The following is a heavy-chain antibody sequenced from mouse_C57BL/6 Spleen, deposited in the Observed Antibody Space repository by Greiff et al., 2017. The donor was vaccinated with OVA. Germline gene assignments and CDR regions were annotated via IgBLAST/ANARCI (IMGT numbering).Heavy chain of an antibody. D-gene: IGHD2-4*01. Sequence: QVQLQQSGAELARPGASVKMSCKASGYTFTSYTMHWVKQRPGQGLEWIGYINPSSGYTKYNQKFKDKATLTADKSSSTAYMQLSSLTSEDSAVYYCARSGLYYDYDGGFAYWGQGTLVTVSA. V-gene: IGHV1-4*01. J-gene: IGHJ3*01. CDR2: INPSSGYT. CDR1: GYTFTSYT. CDR3: ARSGLYYDYDGGFAY.